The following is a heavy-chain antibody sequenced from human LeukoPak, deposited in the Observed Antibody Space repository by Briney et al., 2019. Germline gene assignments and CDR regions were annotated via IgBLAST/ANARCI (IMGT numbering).Heavy chain of an antibody. J-gene: IGHJ4*02. Sequence: GGSLRLSCAASGFTFSSYAMSWVRQAPGKGLEWVSAISGSGGSTYYADSVKGRFTISRDNSKNTLYLQMNSLRAEDTAVYYCARDLGRGCSSTSCSNDYWGQGTLVTVSS. CDR2: ISGSGGST. CDR1: GFTFSSYA. V-gene: IGHV3-23*01. D-gene: IGHD2-2*01. CDR3: ARDLGRGCSSTSCSNDY.